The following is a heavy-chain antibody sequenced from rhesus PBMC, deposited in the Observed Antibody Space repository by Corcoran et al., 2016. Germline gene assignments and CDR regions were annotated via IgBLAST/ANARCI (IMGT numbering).Heavy chain of an antibody. CDR1: GGSVTSSHW. Sequence: QVQLQESGPGLVKPPETLSPTCAVSGGSVTSSHWWSWIRQPPVKGLEWIGYSSGSSGSTYYNPSLKSRVTISTDTSKNQFSLKLSSVTAADTAVYYCASIAAADPDAFDFWGQGLRVTVSS. V-gene: IGHV4-65*01. CDR3: ASIAAADPDAFDF. J-gene: IGHJ3*01. CDR2: SSGSSGST. D-gene: IGHD6-31*01.